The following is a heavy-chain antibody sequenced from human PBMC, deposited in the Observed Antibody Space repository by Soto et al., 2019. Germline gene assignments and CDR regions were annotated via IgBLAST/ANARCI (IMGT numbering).Heavy chain of an antibody. CDR2: ISDSGGST. J-gene: IGHJ4*02. D-gene: IGHD6-13*01. V-gene: IGHV3-23*01. Sequence: EVHLLESGGGLVQPGGSLRLSCAGSGFTFNTYAMTWVRQAPGKGLEWVSMISDSGGSTYYSGSVRGRFTISRDNSKNTLYLQMNSLRADDTAIYYCAKHWGKPAPDDYWDQGTLVTVSS. CDR1: GFTFNTYA. CDR3: AKHWGKPAPDDY.